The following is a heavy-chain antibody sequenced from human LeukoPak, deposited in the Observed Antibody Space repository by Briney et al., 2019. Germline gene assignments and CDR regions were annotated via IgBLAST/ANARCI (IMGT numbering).Heavy chain of an antibody. J-gene: IGHJ3*02. Sequence: PGGSLRLSCAASGFTFDDYAMHWVRQAPGKGLEWVSGISWNSGSIGYADSVKGRFTISRDNAKNSLYLQMNSLRAEDTALYHCARAYSYGYSSAFDIWGQGTMVTVSS. CDR1: GFTFDDYA. CDR2: ISWNSGSI. V-gene: IGHV3-9*01. D-gene: IGHD5-18*01. CDR3: ARAYSYGYSSAFDI.